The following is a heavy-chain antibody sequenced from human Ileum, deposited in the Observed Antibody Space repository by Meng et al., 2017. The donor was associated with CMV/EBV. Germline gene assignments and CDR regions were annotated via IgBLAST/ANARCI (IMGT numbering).Heavy chain of an antibody. D-gene: IGHD5-24*01. J-gene: IGHJ4*02. CDR1: GFTFPTSD. CDR2: IGNAGDT. V-gene: IGHV3-13*01. Sequence: GGSLRLSCAASGFTFPTSDMHWVRQAPGKGLEWVSSIGNAGDTYYADSVKGRFTISRDNSKNTLYLQMNSLRREDTAVYYCARDFRWHIDYWGQGTLVTVSS. CDR3: ARDFRWHIDY.